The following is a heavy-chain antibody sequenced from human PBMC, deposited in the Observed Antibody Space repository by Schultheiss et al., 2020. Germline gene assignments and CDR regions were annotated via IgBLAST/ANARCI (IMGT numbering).Heavy chain of an antibody. CDR3: ARELYCSSTSCSYYYYYGMDV. J-gene: IGHJ6*02. Sequence: GGSLRLSCAASGFTVSSNYMSWVRQAPGKGLEWVSSISSSSSYIYYADSVKGRFTISRDNAKNSLYLQMNSLRAEDTAVYYCARELYCSSTSCSYYYYYGMDVWGQGTTVTVSS. CDR1: GFTVSSNY. V-gene: IGHV3-21*01. D-gene: IGHD2-2*01. CDR2: ISSSSSYI.